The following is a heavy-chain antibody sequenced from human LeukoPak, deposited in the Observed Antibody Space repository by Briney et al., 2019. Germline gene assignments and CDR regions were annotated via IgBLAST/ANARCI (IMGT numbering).Heavy chain of an antibody. D-gene: IGHD3-10*01. J-gene: IGHJ4*02. V-gene: IGHV3-30*18. CDR3: AKDKIWFGELLDY. Sequence: GGSLRLSCAASGFTFSSYGMHWVRQAPGKGLECVAVISYDGSNKYYADSVKGRFTISRDNSKNTLYLQMNSLRAEDTAVYYCAKDKIWFGELLDYWGQGTLVTVSS. CDR2: ISYDGSNK. CDR1: GFTFSSYG.